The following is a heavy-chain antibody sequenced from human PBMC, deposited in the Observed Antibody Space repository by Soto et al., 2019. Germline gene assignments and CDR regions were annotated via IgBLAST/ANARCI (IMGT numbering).Heavy chain of an antibody. V-gene: IGHV6-1*01. CDR3: ARAASTYYDFWSGDYYYYYMDV. CDR1: GDSFSSNSAA. CDR2: TYYRSKWYN. Sequence: SQTLSLTCAISGDSFSSNSAAWNWIRQSPSRGLEWLGRTYYRSKWYNDYAVSVKSRITINPDTSKNQFSLQLNSVTPEDTAVYYCARAASTYYDFWSGDYYYYYMDVWGQGTTVTVSS. D-gene: IGHD3-3*01. J-gene: IGHJ6*03.